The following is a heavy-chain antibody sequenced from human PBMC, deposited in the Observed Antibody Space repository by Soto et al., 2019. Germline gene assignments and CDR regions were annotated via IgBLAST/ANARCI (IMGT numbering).Heavy chain of an antibody. D-gene: IGHD4-17*01. V-gene: IGHV4-34*01. CDR1: GGSFSGYY. J-gene: IGHJ4*02. CDR2: INHSGST. Sequence: PSETLSLTCAVYGGSFSGYYWSWIRQPPGKGLEWIGEINHSGSTNYNPSLKSRVTISVDTSKNQFSLKLSSVTAADTAVYYCARGFGDYIASLDYWGQGTLVTVSS. CDR3: ARGFGDYIASLDY.